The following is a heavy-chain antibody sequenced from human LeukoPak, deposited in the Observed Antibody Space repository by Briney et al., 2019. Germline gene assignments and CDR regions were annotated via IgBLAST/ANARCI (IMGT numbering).Heavy chain of an antibody. D-gene: IGHD6-6*01. Sequence: PSETLSLTRAVYGGSFSGYYWSWIRQPPGKGLEWIGEINHSGSTNYNPSLKSRVTISVDTSKNQFSLKLSSVTAADTAVYYCARLGASSSVLDYWGQGTLVTVSS. J-gene: IGHJ4*02. CDR1: GGSFSGYY. V-gene: IGHV4-34*01. CDR2: INHSGST. CDR3: ARLGASSSVLDY.